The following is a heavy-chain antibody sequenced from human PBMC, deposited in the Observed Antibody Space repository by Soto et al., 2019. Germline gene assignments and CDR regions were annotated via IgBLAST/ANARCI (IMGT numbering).Heavy chain of an antibody. D-gene: IGHD2-15*01. CDR2: ISAYNGNT. CDR3: ARDTGQELLRVSYYYGMDV. V-gene: IGHV1-18*01. J-gene: IGHJ6*02. CDR1: GYTFTSYG. Sequence: ASVKVSCKASGYTFTSYGISWVRQAPGQGLEWMGWISAYNGNTNYAQKLQGRVTMTTDTSTSTAYMELRSPRSVDTAVYYCARDTGQELLRVSYYYGMDVWGQGTTVTVSS.